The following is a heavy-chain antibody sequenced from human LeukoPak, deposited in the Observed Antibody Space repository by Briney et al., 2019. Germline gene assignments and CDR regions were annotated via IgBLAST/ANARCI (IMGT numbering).Heavy chain of an antibody. CDR2: IYYSGST. V-gene: IGHV4-38-2*02. CDR3: ARQGLRLAGYY. D-gene: IGHD6-19*01. CDR1: GYSISSTYY. J-gene: IGHJ4*02. Sequence: SETLSLTCTVSGYSISSTYYWGWIRQPPGKGLEWIGSIYYSGSTYYNPSLKSRVTISVDTSKNQFSLKLSSVTAADTAVYYCARQGLRLAGYYWGQGTLVTVSS.